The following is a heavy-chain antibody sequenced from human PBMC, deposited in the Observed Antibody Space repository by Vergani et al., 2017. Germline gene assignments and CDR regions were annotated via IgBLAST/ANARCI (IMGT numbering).Heavy chain of an antibody. CDR3: ATLLKGGIDY. CDR1: GYSISSGYS. Sequence: QVQLQESGPGLVKPSETLSLTCGVSGYSISSGYSWGWIRQPPRKGLEWIGSIYHSGTTSYNASLKSRVTISIDTSKNQFSLQLRSVTAADTAVYYCATLLKGGIDYWGQGTLVTVSS. CDR2: IYHSGTT. J-gene: IGHJ4*02. D-gene: IGHD3-16*01. V-gene: IGHV4-38-2*01.